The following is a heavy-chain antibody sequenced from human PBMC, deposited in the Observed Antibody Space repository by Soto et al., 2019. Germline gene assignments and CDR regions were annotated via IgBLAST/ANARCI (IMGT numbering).Heavy chain of an antibody. CDR3: AKDPMVRGVIISLFDY. D-gene: IGHD3-10*01. J-gene: IGHJ4*02. Sequence: GGSLRLSCAASGFTFSSYAMSWVRQAPGKGLEWVSAISGSGGSTYYADSVKGRFTISRDNSKNTLYLQMNSLRAEDTAVYYCAKDPMVRGVIISLFDYWGQGTLVTVSS. CDR2: ISGSGGST. CDR1: GFTFSSYA. V-gene: IGHV3-23*01.